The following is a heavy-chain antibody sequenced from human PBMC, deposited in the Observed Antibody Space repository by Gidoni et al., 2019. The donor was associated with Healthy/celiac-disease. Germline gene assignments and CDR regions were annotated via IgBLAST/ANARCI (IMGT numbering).Heavy chain of an antibody. CDR3: ARDLYYYDSSGWGYFDY. J-gene: IGHJ4*02. V-gene: IGHV1-46*01. CDR1: GYTFTSYY. CDR2: INPSGGST. D-gene: IGHD3-22*01. Sequence: QVQLVQSGAEVKKPGASVKVSCKASGYTFTSYYMHWVRQAPGQGLEWMGIINPSGGSTSYAQKFQGRVTMTRDTSTSTVYMELSSLRSEDTAVYYCARDLYYYDSSGWGYFDYWGQGTLVTVSS.